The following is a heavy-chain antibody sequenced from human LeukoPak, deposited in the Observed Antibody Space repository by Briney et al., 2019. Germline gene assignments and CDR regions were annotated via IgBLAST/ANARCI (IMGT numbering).Heavy chain of an antibody. J-gene: IGHJ4*02. CDR2: INPSGGTT. Sequence: ASVKVSCKASGYTFTSYYMHWVRQAPGQGLEWMGIINPSGGTTCYAQKFQGRVTMTRDTSTSTVYMELSSLRSDDTAVYHCAGGVPYGSGSYYTFDYWGQGTLVTVSS. CDR1: GYTFTSYY. V-gene: IGHV1-46*01. D-gene: IGHD3-10*01. CDR3: AGGVPYGSGSYYTFDY.